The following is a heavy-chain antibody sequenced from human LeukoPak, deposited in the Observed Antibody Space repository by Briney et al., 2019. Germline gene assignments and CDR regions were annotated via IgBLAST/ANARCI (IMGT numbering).Heavy chain of an antibody. CDR2: MNPNSGNT. Sequence: ASVKVSCKASGYTFTSYDINWVRQATGQGLEWMGWMNPNSGNTGYAQKFQGRVTITRNTSISTAYMELSSLRSEDTAVYYCARTPWYYDSSGYYRSGFDYWGQGTLVTVSS. CDR1: GYTFTSYD. D-gene: IGHD3-22*01. J-gene: IGHJ4*02. V-gene: IGHV1-8*03. CDR3: ARTPWYYDSSGYYRSGFDY.